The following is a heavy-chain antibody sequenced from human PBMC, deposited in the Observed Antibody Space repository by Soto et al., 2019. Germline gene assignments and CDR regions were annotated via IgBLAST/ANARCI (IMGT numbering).Heavy chain of an antibody. CDR3: ARDFYPLAYDFDA. Sequence: QVQLVQSEAEVKRPGASVKVSCEASGYTFINHGISWVRQAPGQGLEWMGWVSGSNGNTKYAQKFQGRVTMTTEPSTSTAPMELRILRSDATAVYFCARDFYPLAYDFDAWGQGTLITASS. CDR1: GYTFINHG. CDR2: VSGSNGNT. J-gene: IGHJ4*02. D-gene: IGHD4-17*01. V-gene: IGHV1-18*04.